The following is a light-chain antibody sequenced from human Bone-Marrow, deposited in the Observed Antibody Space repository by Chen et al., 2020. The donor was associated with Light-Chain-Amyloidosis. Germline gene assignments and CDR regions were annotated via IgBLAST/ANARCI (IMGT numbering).Light chain of an antibody. CDR3: QVWDRSSDRPV. J-gene: IGLJ3*02. CDR1: NIGYKG. CDR2: DDS. V-gene: IGLV3-21*02. Sequence: SYVLTQPPSVSVAPGETARITCGGDNIGYKGVHWYQLKPGQAPVLVVYDDSDRASGIPERLAGSNSGNTATLTISRVEDGDEDDYYCQVWDRSSDRPVFGGGTKLTVL.